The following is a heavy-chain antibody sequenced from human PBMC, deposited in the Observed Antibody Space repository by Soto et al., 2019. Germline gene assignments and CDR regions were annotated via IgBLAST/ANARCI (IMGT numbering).Heavy chain of an antibody. D-gene: IGHD1-26*01. V-gene: IGHV4-31*03. CDR3: ARWVGATSFDY. Sequence: QVQLQESGPGLVKPSQTLSLTCTVSGGSISSGGYYCSWIRQHPGKGLEWIGYIYYSGSTYYNPSLNGRVTISVDTSKNHVSLKLSSVTAADTAVYYCARWVGATSFDYWGQGTLVTVSS. J-gene: IGHJ4*02. CDR2: IYYSGST. CDR1: GGSISSGGYY.